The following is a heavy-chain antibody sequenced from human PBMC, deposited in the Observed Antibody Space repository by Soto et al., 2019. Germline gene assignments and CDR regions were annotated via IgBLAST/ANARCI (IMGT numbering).Heavy chain of an antibody. CDR2: IYYSGST. V-gene: IGHV4-31*03. Sequence: QVQLQESGPGLVKPSQTLSLTCTVSGDSISSTNNYWSWIRQHPGKGLEWIGYIYYSGSTYYNPSRKGRPAISVDTSKNQFSLKLSSVTAADTAVYYCARTVCSSASCYGYYYYGLDVWGQGTTVTVSS. CDR1: GDSISSTNNY. J-gene: IGHJ6*02. D-gene: IGHD2-2*01. CDR3: ARTVCSSASCYGYYYYGLDV.